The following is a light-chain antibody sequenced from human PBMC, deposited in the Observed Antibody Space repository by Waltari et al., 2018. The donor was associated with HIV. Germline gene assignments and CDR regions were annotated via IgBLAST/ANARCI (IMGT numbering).Light chain of an antibody. J-gene: IGKJ4*01. V-gene: IGKV1-12*01. CDR3: QQASSFPLS. CDR2: AAS. CDR1: QDITTT. Sequence: IQMTQSPSSLSASVGDRVIITCRASQDITTTLAWYQLKPGGPPRLLIVAASGLHGGVPPRFSGSASGTVFALTISNLQPEDSATYNCQQASSFPLSFGGGTKVEI.